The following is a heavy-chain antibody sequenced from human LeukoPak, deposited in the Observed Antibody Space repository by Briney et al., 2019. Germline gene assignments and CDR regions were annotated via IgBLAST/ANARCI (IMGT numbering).Heavy chain of an antibody. V-gene: IGHV4-31*03. J-gene: IGHJ4*02. CDR2: IYYSGST. CDR1: GGSISSGGYY. Sequence: SQTLSLTCTVSGGSISSGGYYWSWIRQHPGKGLEWIGYIYYSGSTYYNPSLRSRVTISVDTSKNQFSLKLSSVTAADTAVYYCARVVTARALDYWGQGTLATVSS. CDR3: ARVVTARALDY. D-gene: IGHD2-21*01.